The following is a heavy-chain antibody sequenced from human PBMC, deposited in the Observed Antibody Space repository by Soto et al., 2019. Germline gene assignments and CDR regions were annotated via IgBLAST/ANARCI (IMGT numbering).Heavy chain of an antibody. D-gene: IGHD3-9*01. Sequence: QVQLVESGGGVVQPGRSLRLSCAASGFTFSSYGMHWVRQAPGKGLEWVAAILYDGSNKYYADSVKGRFTISRDNSKNTLYLQMNSLRAEDTAAYYCARGAYYDVLTGSFSYGMDLWGQGTTVTVSS. CDR2: ILYDGSNK. CDR3: ARGAYYDVLTGSFSYGMDL. J-gene: IGHJ6*02. CDR1: GFTFSSYG. V-gene: IGHV3-30*03.